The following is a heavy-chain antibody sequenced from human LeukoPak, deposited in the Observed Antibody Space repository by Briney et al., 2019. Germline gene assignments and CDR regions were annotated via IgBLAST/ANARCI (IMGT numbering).Heavy chain of an antibody. CDR2: INSDGSST. J-gene: IGHJ6*04. CDR1: GFTFSSYW. V-gene: IGHV3-74*01. Sequence: GGSLRLSCAAPGFTFSSYWMHWVRPAPGEGLVWVSRINSDGSSTNYADSVKGRFTISRDNAKNTLYLQMNSLRAEDTAVYYCARELVPAYYYGMDVWGKGTTVTVSS. CDR3: ARELVPAYYYGMDV.